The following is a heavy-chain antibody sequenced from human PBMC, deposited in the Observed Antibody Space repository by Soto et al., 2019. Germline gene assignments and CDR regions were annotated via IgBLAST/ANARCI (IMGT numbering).Heavy chain of an antibody. CDR1: GYTFTGYY. CDR3: ARDRAGSSDYYYYGMDV. V-gene: IGHV1-2*02. Sequence: GASVKVSCKASGYTFTGYYMHWVRQAPGQGLEWMGWINPNSGGTNYAQKFQGRVTMTRDTSISTAYMELSRLRSDDPAVYYCARDRAGSSDYYYYGMDVWGQGTTVTVSS. J-gene: IGHJ6*02. CDR2: INPNSGGT. D-gene: IGHD6-6*01.